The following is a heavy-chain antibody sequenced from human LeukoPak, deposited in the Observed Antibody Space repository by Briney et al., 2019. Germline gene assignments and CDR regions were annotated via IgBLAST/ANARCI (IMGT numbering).Heavy chain of an antibody. CDR2: IIPIFGTA. CDR3: ARDLPIPASTPFLDAFDI. J-gene: IGHJ3*02. Sequence: GSSVKVSCKASGGTFSSYAISWVRQAPGQGLEWMGGIIPIFGTANYAQKFQGRVTITTDESTSTAYMELSSLRSEDTAAYYCARDLPIPASTPFLDAFDIWGQGTMVTVSS. V-gene: IGHV1-69*05. CDR1: GGTFSSYA. D-gene: IGHD4-23*01.